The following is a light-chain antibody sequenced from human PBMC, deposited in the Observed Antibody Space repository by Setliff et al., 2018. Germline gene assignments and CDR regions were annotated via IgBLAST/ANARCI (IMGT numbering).Light chain of an antibody. CDR1: SRDVGAYNY. CDR3: SSYAGSNNPYV. Sequence: QSALTQPRSVSGSPGQSVTISCTGASRDVGAYNYVSWYQQHPGKVPKLMIYDVTKRPSGVPDRFSGSKSGNTASLTVSGLQAEDEADYYCSSYAGSNNPYVFGTGTKVTVL. V-gene: IGLV2-11*01. J-gene: IGLJ1*01. CDR2: DVT.